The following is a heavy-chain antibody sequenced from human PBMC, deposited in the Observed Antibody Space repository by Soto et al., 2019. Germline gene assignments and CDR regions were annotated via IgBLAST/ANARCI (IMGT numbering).Heavy chain of an antibody. CDR1: GGSLSGYY. Sequence: QVQLQQWGAGLLKPSETLSLTCAVYGGSLSGYYWSWIRQPPGKGLEWIGEINHSGSTNYSPSLKSRVTLLVDTSKNQFSLQLSSVTAADTAMYYCARGDFAWEPSTDYWGQGTLVTVSS. J-gene: IGHJ4*02. V-gene: IGHV4-34*01. CDR2: INHSGST. CDR3: ARGDFAWEPSTDY. D-gene: IGHD3-3*01.